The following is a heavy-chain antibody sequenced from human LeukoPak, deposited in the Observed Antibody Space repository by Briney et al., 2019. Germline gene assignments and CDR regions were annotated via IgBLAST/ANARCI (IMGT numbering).Heavy chain of an antibody. V-gene: IGHV3-30*02. J-gene: IGHJ4*02. CDR3: ARDPSRSIAAAEGEPAAFDY. CDR1: GFTFSSYG. Sequence: PGGSLRLSCAASGFTFSSYGMHWVRQAPGKGLKWVAFIRNDGTKTEYADSVKGRFTISRDNAKNSLYLQMNSLRAEDTAVYYCARDPSRSIAAAEGEPAAFDYWGQGTLVTVSS. CDR2: IRNDGTKT. D-gene: IGHD6-13*01.